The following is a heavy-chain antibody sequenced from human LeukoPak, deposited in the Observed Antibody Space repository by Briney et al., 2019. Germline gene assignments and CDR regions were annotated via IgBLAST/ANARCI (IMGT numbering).Heavy chain of an antibody. J-gene: IGHJ4*02. CDR3: VRGVWSPDY. Sequence: GGSLRLSCAASGFTFGDHSRSWFRQAPGKGLEWVGFIRSKVSGGTTEYAASVKGRFSISRDDSKSIAYLQMDSLITEDTAVYYCVRGVWSPDYWGQGTLVTVSS. CDR2: IRSKVSGGTT. CDR1: GFTFGDHS. V-gene: IGHV3-49*03. D-gene: IGHD3-3*01.